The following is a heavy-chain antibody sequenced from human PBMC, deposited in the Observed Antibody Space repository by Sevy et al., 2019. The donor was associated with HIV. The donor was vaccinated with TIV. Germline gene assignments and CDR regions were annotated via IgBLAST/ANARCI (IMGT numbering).Heavy chain of an antibody. J-gene: IGHJ6*02. CDR3: ARDRRFCGNECYLYYYYGIDV. Sequence: GGSLRLSCAASGFNVNDNYMTWVRQAPGKGLEWVSIIHADGSSYYADSVKGRFTMSRDDSKNSVNLKMNSLRSDDTAMYYCARDRRFCGNECYLYYYYGIDVWGQGTAVTVSS. CDR1: GFNVNDNY. CDR2: IHADGSS. V-gene: IGHV3-53*01. D-gene: IGHD3-16*02.